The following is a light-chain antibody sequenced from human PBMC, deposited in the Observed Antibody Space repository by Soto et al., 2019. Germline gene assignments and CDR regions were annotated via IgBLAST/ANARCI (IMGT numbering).Light chain of an antibody. Sequence: SYELTQPPSVSVSPGQTASFTCSGDKLGDKYTYWYQQRPGQSPVLVIYQDTKRPSGIPERFSGSNSGNTATLTISGTQAMDEADYYCQAWDTTDVVFGGGTKLTVL. V-gene: IGLV3-1*01. CDR2: QDT. J-gene: IGLJ2*01. CDR3: QAWDTTDVV. CDR1: KLGDKY.